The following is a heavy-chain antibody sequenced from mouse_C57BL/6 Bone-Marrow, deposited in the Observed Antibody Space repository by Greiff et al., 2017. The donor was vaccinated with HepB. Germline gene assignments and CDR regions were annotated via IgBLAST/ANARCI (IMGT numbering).Heavy chain of an antibody. CDR2: ISSGGDYI. Sequence: EVQRVESGEGLVKPGGSLKLSCAASGFTFSSYAMSWVRQTPEKRLEWVAYISSGGDYIYYADTVKGRFTISRDNARNTLYLQMSSLKSEDTAMYYCTRDHGNYVKTWFAYWGQGTLVTVSA. D-gene: IGHD2-1*01. CDR3: TRDHGNYVKTWFAY. V-gene: IGHV5-9-1*02. J-gene: IGHJ3*01. CDR1: GFTFSSYA.